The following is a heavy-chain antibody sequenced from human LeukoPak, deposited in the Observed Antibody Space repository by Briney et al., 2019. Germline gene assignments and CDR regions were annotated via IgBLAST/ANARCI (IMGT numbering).Heavy chain of an antibody. Sequence: SETLSLTCTVSGGSVNSGNYYWSWIRQPPGKGLEWIGYIYYSGSTYYYNPSLESRVTISLDTSKNQFSLKLNSLTAADTAVYYCAREEPSEPDYGGKGGFDYWGQGTLVTVSS. CDR3: AREEPSEPDYGGKGGFDY. D-gene: IGHD4-23*01. CDR2: IYYSGSTY. V-gene: IGHV4-61*01. J-gene: IGHJ4*02. CDR1: GGSVNSGNYY.